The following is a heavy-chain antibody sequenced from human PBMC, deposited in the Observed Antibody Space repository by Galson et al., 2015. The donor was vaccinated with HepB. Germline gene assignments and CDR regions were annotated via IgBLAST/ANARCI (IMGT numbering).Heavy chain of an antibody. J-gene: IGHJ4*02. D-gene: IGHD2-2*01. CDR3: ARHESESKTYAADN. CDR1: GGSMNKYY. Sequence: ETLSLTCTIFGGSMNKYYWSWIRQPPGKRLEWIGFITDSGRTYYSPSLQRRLTTSIDTSKNQFSLKLNSVTAADTAVYYCARHESESKTYAADNWGQGTLVTVSS. CDR2: ITDSGRT. V-gene: IGHV4-59*08.